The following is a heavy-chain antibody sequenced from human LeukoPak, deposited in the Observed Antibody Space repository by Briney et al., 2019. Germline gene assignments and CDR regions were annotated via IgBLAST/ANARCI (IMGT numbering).Heavy chain of an antibody. CDR1: GFTVSSNY. J-gene: IGHJ5*02. CDR2: INGDGSRT. V-gene: IGHV3-74*01. CDR3: TRDFDAATGS. D-gene: IGHD3-9*01. Sequence: GGSLRLSCAASGFTVSSNYMSWVRQAPGKGLVWVSRINGDGSRTNCADSVKGRFTISRDNAENTLYLQMNSLRVEDTAVYYCTRDFDAATGSWGQGTLVTVSS.